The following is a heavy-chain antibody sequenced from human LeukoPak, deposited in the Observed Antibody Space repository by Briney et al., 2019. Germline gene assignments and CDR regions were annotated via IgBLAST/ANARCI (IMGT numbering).Heavy chain of an antibody. D-gene: IGHD6-19*01. V-gene: IGHV3-21*01. CDR1: GFAFSDYS. CDR3: ARDLTYGWGYYFGLDV. CDR2: ITSTSNYI. J-gene: IGHJ6*04. Sequence: PGGSLRLSCAASGFAFSDYSMNWVRQAPGKGLEWVSSITSTSNYIYYADSVQGRFTISRDNAKNSLYLQMNSLRAEDTAVYYCARDLTYGWGYYFGLDVWGKGTTVTVSS.